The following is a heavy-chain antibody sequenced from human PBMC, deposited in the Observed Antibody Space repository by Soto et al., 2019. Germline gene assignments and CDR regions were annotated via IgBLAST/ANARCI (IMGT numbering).Heavy chain of an antibody. CDR1: VFTFISYS. CDR3: ARDIGEIRDYYYGMDV. Sequence: PGWSLRLSCASSVFTFISYSMNWVRQAPGKGLEWVSYISSSSSTIYYADSVKGRFTISRDNAKNSLYLQMNSLRDEDTAVYYCARDIGEIRDYYYGMDVWGQGTTVTVSS. D-gene: IGHD3-16*02. V-gene: IGHV3-48*02. J-gene: IGHJ6*02. CDR2: ISSSSSTI.